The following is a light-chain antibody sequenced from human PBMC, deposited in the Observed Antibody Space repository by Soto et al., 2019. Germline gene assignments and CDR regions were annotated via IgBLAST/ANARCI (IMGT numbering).Light chain of an antibody. Sequence: EIVLTQSPATLSLSPGEIATLSCRTSQSVRSFLAWNQQKPGQAPRLLSHDASNRATGVPGRFSGRGSGTNLSLTISRLEPEDCDVHYCKRRRCWPPSLRFGGRIKVE. V-gene: IGKV3-11*01. CDR3: KRRRCWPPSLR. CDR2: DAS. CDR1: QSVRSF. J-gene: IGKJ4*01.